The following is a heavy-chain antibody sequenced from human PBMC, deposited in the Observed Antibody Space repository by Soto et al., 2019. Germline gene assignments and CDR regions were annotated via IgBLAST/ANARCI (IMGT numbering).Heavy chain of an antibody. D-gene: IGHD3-3*01. J-gene: IGHJ6*03. CDR3: AKAGLYYDFWSGYSAYYTDV. Sequence: PGGSLRLSCAASGFTFSSYAMSWVRQAPGKGLEWVSAISGSGGSTYYADSVKGRFTISRDNSKNTLYLQMNSLRAEDTAVYYWAKAGLYYDFWSGYSAYYTDVWGKGTTVTVSS. CDR2: ISGSGGST. CDR1: GFTFSSYA. V-gene: IGHV3-23*01.